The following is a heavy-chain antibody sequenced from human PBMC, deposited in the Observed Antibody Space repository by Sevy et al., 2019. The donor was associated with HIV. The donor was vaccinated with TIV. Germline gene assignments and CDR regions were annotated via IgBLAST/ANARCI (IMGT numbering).Heavy chain of an antibody. Sequence: GGSLRLSCAASGFTFSSYWMSWVRQAPGKGLEWVANIKQDGSEKYYVDSVKGRFTISKDNAKNSLYLQMNSLRAEDTAVYYCARELVGVVIEDFYYYYYGMDVWGQGTTVTVSS. CDR1: GFTFSSYW. CDR3: ARELVGVVIEDFYYYYYGMDV. D-gene: IGHD3-3*01. J-gene: IGHJ6*02. V-gene: IGHV3-7*01. CDR2: IKQDGSEK.